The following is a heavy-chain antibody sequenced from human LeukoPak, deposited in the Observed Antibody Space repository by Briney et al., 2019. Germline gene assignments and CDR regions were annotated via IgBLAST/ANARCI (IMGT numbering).Heavy chain of an antibody. Sequence: SETLSLTCAVYGGSFSGYYWSWIRQPPGKGLEWIGEINHSGSTNYNPSLKSRVTISVDTSKNQFSLKLSSVTAADTAVYYCARGRGLVAVAGYYYYYGMDVWGQGTTVAVSS. CDR1: GGSFSGYY. V-gene: IGHV4-34*01. CDR3: ARGRGLVAVAGYYYYYGMDV. CDR2: INHSGST. D-gene: IGHD6-19*01. J-gene: IGHJ6*02.